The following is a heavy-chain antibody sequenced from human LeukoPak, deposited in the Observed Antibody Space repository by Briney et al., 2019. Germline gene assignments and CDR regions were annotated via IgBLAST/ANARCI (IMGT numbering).Heavy chain of an antibody. CDR1: GFIFSRYT. CDR3: AALDLGRDY. V-gene: IGHV3-30*04. D-gene: IGHD1-1*01. Sequence: GGSLRLSCAASGFIFSRYTLRWVRQAPGKGLAWVASISGDEIYKEYADSMKGRFTISRDNFKNTLSLLMNSLRPEDTAVYYCAALDLGRDYWGQGTLVTVSS. J-gene: IGHJ4*02. CDR2: ISGDEIYK.